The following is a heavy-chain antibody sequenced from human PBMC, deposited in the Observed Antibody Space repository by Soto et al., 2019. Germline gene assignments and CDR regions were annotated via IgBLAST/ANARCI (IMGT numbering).Heavy chain of an antibody. CDR3: ARSSGDDFFYYGMDV. CDR1: GASITSHY. Sequence: QVELQESGPGLVKPSETLSLTCSVSGASITSHYLNWIRQSAGEGLQWIGRVYARGATNYNPSLKSRVTISGDTSKNQFSLKLTSVTAADTAVYYCARSSGDDFFYYGMDVWGHGTTVTVSS. J-gene: IGHJ6*02. V-gene: IGHV4-4*07. D-gene: IGHD4-17*01. CDR2: VYARGAT.